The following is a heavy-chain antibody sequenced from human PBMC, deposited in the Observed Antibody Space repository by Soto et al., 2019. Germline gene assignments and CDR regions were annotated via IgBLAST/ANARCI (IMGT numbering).Heavy chain of an antibody. Sequence: GGSLRLSCAASAFTFSSYAMSWVRQAPGKGLEWVSTIGVSGAYRDYADSVKGRFTISRDNAKSTLYLQMNSLRAEDTSVYYCAKMATTSVTTSFDYWGQGTLVTVSS. CDR2: IGVSGAYR. V-gene: IGHV3-23*01. CDR3: AKMATTSVTTSFDY. CDR1: AFTFSSYA. J-gene: IGHJ4*02. D-gene: IGHD4-17*01.